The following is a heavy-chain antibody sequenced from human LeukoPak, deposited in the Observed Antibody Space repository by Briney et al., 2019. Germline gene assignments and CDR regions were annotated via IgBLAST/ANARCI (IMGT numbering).Heavy chain of an antibody. CDR1: GFTFSSYW. CDR3: ARGHYYDSSGYSDAFDI. CDR2: IKRDGSEK. J-gene: IGHJ3*02. V-gene: IGHV3-7*02. Sequence: HPGGSLRLSCAASGFTFSSYWMTWVRQAPGRGLEWVANIKRDGSEKNYVDSVKGRFTISRDNGKNSLYLQMNSLRVEDTAVYYCARGHYYDSSGYSDAFDIWGQGTMVTVSS. D-gene: IGHD3-22*01.